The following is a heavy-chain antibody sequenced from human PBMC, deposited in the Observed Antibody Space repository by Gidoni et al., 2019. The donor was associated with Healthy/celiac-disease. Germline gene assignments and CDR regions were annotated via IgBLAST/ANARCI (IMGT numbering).Heavy chain of an antibody. Sequence: EVQLVESGGGLVQPGGSLRLSCAASGFTFSSYWMHWVRQAPGKGLVWVSRINSDGSSTSYADSVKGRFTISRDNAKNTLYLQMNSLRAEDTAVYYCARDQRQQLVISCMDVWGQGTTVTVSS. V-gene: IGHV3-74*01. D-gene: IGHD6-13*01. CDR3: ARDQRQQLVISCMDV. J-gene: IGHJ6*02. CDR2: INSDGSST. CDR1: GFTFSSYW.